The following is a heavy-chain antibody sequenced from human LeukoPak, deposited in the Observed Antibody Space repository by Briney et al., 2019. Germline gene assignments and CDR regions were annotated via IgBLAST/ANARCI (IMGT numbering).Heavy chain of an antibody. J-gene: IGHJ4*02. D-gene: IGHD3-22*01. V-gene: IGHV3-11*01. CDR2: ISSSGSTI. CDR3: AKDPDSSSYYSDYYFDY. Sequence: AGSLRLSCAASGFTLGDYYISWIRQAPGKVLEWVSYISSSGSTIYYADSVKGRFTISRDNTKNSLYLQMNSLRAEDTAAYYCAKDPDSSSYYSDYYFDYWGQGTLVTVSS. CDR1: GFTLGDYY.